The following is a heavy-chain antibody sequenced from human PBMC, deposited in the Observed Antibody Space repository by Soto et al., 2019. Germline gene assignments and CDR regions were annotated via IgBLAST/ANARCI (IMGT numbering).Heavy chain of an antibody. CDR3: ARKDSSSAFDY. Sequence: PGESLKISCKCSGYSFTTYWIGWVRQMPGKGLEWMGIIYPGDSGTRYSPSFQGQVTISADKYISTAYLQWSSLKASDTAMYYCARKDSSSAFDYWGQGTLVTVSS. J-gene: IGHJ4*02. CDR2: IYPGDSGT. V-gene: IGHV5-51*01. CDR1: GYSFTTYW. D-gene: IGHD3-22*01.